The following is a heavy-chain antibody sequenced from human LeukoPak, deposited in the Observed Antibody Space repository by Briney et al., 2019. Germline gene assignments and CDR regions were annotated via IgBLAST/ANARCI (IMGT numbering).Heavy chain of an antibody. D-gene: IGHD5-12*01. V-gene: IGHV3-21*01. CDR1: GFTFSSYS. CDR3: AKSSGYSGYALDY. J-gene: IGHJ4*02. Sequence: PGGSLRLSCAASGFTFSSYSMNWVRQAPGKGLEWVSSISSSSSYIYYADSVKGRFTISRDNAKNSLYLQMNSLRAEDTAVYYCAKSSGYSGYALDYWGQGTLVTVSS. CDR2: ISSSSSYI.